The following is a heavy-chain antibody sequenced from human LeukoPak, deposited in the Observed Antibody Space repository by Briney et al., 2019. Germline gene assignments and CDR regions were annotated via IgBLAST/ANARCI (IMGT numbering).Heavy chain of an antibody. V-gene: IGHV4-39*02. CDR1: GVTFSSYV. CDR3: ARSSGTGTFSY. J-gene: IGHJ4*02. Sequence: GSLRLSCAASGVTFSSYVMNWVRQPPGKGLEWIGSVYYGRSPYFNPSLESRATISVDTSKNHFSLKMSSVTAADTAVYYCARSSGTGTFSYWGQGTLVTVSS. D-gene: IGHD6-25*01. CDR2: VYYGRSP.